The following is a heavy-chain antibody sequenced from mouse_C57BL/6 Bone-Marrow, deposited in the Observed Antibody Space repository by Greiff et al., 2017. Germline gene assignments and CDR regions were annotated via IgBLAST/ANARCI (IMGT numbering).Heavy chain of an antibody. V-gene: IGHV1-50*01. CDR3: ASSSLYYYAMDY. CDR2: IDPSDSYT. J-gene: IGHJ4*01. Sequence: VQLQQPGAELVKPGASVKLSCKASGYTFTSYWMQWVKQRRGQGLEWIGEIDPSDSYTNYNQKFKGKATLTVDTSSSTAYMQLSSLTSEDSAVYYCASSSLYYYAMDYWGQGTSVTVSS. CDR1: GYTFTSYW. D-gene: IGHD1-1*01.